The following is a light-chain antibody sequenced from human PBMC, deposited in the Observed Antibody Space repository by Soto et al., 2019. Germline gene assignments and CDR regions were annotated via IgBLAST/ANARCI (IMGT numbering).Light chain of an antibody. J-gene: IGKJ4*01. CDR2: DAS. V-gene: IGKV3-11*01. CDR3: QQRSNWPT. CDR1: QSVSSY. Sequence: EIVLTQSPATLSLSPGERATLSCRASQSVSSYLAWYQQKPGQAPRLLIYDASNRATGIPARFSGSGSGTDFTLTISSQAPEDFAVYYCQQRSNWPTFGGGTKVEIK.